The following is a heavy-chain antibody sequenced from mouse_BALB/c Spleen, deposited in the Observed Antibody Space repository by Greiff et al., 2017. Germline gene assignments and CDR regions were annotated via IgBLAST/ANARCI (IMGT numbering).Heavy chain of an antibody. V-gene: IGHV1S22*01. Sequence: LQQPGSELVRPGASVKLSCKAPGYTFTSYWMHWVKQRPGQGLEWIGNIYPGSGSTNYDEKFKSKATLTVDTSSSTAYMQLSSLTSEDSAVYYCTREVRRFYYFDYWGQGTTLTVSS. J-gene: IGHJ2*01. D-gene: IGHD2-14*01. CDR3: TREVRRFYYFDY. CDR1: GYTFTSYW. CDR2: IYPGSGST.